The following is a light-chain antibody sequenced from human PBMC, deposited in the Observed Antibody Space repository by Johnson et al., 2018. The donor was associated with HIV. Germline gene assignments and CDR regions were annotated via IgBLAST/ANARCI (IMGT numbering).Light chain of an antibody. J-gene: IGLJ1*01. V-gene: IGLV1-51*01. CDR2: DNN. CDR1: SSNIGNNY. CDR3: GTWDSSLSAVRA. Sequence: QSVLTQPPSVSAAPGQKVTISCSGSSSNIGNNYVSWYQQLPGTAPKLLIYDNNKRPSGIPDRFSGSKSGTSATLGITGLQTGDEADYYCGTWDSSLSAVRAFGTGTKVTVL.